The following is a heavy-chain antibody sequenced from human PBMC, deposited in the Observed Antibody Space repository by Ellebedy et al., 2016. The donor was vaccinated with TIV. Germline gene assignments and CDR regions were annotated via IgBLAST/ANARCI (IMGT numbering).Heavy chain of an antibody. D-gene: IGHD1-26*01. CDR2: ISPYNGET. CDR3: ARAKWELLYYYYYYMDV. CDR1: GYTFTSYG. J-gene: IGHJ6*03. V-gene: IGHV1-18*01. Sequence: ASVKVSXXASGYTFTSYGISWVRQAPGQGLEWMGWISPYNGETTYAQKLQGRVTMTTDTSTSTAYTELRSLRSDDTAVYYCARAKWELLYYYYYYMDVWGKGTTVTVSS.